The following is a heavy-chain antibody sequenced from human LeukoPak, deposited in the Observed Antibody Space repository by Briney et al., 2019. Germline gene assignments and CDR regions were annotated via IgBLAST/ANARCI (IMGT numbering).Heavy chain of an antibody. Sequence: SVKVSCTASGYTFTGYYMHWVRQAPGQGLEWMGWINPNSDDTNYAQKFQGRVTMTRDTSISTAYMELSSLRSDDTAVYYCAPSAAEFYFDYWGQGTLVTVSS. V-gene: IGHV1-2*02. CDR3: APSAAEFYFDY. CDR2: INPNSDDT. CDR1: GYTFTGYY. D-gene: IGHD6-13*01. J-gene: IGHJ4*02.